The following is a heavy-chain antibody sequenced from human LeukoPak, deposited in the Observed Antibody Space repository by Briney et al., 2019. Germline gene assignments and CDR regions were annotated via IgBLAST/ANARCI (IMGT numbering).Heavy chain of an antibody. Sequence: GGSLRLSCAASGFTFSSYAMSWVRQAPGKGLEWVSGIRGSGGSTYYADSVKGRFTISRDNSKNTLYLQMSSLGAEDTAVYYCAKSPSSSWYYFDYWGQGTLVTVSS. J-gene: IGHJ4*02. D-gene: IGHD6-13*01. CDR3: AKSPSSSWYYFDY. CDR2: IRGSGGST. V-gene: IGHV3-23*01. CDR1: GFTFSSYA.